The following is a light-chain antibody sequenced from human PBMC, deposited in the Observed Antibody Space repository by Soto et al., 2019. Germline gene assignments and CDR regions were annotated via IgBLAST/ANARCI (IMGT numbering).Light chain of an antibody. J-gene: IGKJ1*01. CDR2: AAS. CDR1: QGISSY. Sequence: AIRMTQSPSSFSASTGDRVTITCRASQGISSYLAWYQQQPGKAPKLLIYAASTLQSGVPSRFSGSGSGTHFTLTISCLQSEDFATYYCQQYYSYPRTFGQGTKVEIK. CDR3: QQYYSYPRT. V-gene: IGKV1-8*01.